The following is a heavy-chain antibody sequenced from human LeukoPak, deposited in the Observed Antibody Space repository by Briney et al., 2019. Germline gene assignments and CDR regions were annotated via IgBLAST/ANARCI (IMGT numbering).Heavy chain of an antibody. J-gene: IGHJ3*02. Sequence: GESLKISCKGSGYSFTSYWIGWVRQMPGKGLEWMGIIYPGDSDTRYSPSFQGQVTISADKSISTAYLQWSSLKASDTAMYYCARRRARAGYDFWSGFNDAFDIWGQGTMVTVSS. CDR2: IYPGDSDT. CDR1: GYSFTSYW. CDR3: ARRRARAGYDFWSGFNDAFDI. V-gene: IGHV5-51*01. D-gene: IGHD3-3*01.